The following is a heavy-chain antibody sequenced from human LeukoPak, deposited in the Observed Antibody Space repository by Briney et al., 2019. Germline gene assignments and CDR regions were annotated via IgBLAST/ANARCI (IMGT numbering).Heavy chain of an antibody. CDR1: GFTFGNYA. CDR3: TTPRWLQLDRDIDY. D-gene: IGHD5-24*01. J-gene: IGHJ4*02. V-gene: IGHV3-49*03. CDR2: IRSKAYGGTT. Sequence: PGGSLRLSCTASGFTFGNYAMSWFRQAPGKGLEWVGFIRSKAYGGTTEYAASVKGRFTISRDDSKSIAYLQMNSLKTEDTAVYYCTTPRWLQLDRDIDYWGPGTLVTVSS.